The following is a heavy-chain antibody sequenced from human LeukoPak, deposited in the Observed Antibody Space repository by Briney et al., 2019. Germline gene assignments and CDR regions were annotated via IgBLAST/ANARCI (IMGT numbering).Heavy chain of an antibody. D-gene: IGHD5-18*01. CDR3: AKNAHYQGYNYGGIDY. CDR1: GFTFSSYG. CDR2: ISYDGSDK. V-gene: IGHV3-30*18. Sequence: GRSLRLSCAASGFTFSSYGMHWVRQAPGKGLEWVAVISYDGSDKYSADSVKGRFTISRDNSKNTLYLQMNSLRAEDTAVYYCAKNAHYQGYNYGGIDYWGQGTLVTVSS. J-gene: IGHJ4*02.